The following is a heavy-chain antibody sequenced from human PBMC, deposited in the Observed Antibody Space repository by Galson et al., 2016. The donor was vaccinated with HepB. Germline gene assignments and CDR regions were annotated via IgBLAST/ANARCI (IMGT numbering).Heavy chain of an antibody. CDR1: AFTFSDHG. J-gene: IGHJ4*02. D-gene: IGHD3-10*01. Sequence: SLRLSCAASAFTFSDHGMHWVRQAPGKGLEWLAVISFDESNEYYADSVKGRFTMSRDNSMNTLYLQMNSLRPEDTAVYYCAKGRGAGNYYKALDYWGQGTLVTVSS. CDR2: ISFDESNE. CDR3: AKGRGAGNYYKALDY. V-gene: IGHV3-30*18.